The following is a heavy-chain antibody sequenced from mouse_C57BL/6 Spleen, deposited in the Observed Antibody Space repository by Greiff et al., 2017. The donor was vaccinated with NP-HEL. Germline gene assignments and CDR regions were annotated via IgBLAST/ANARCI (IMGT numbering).Heavy chain of an antibody. CDR2: INYDGSST. D-gene: IGHD4-1*01. J-gene: IGHJ1*03. V-gene: IGHV5-16*01. CDR3: ARDLGSWYFDV. CDR1: GFTFSDYY. Sequence: EVKLEESEGGLVQPGSSMKLSCTASGFTFSDYYMAWVRQVPEKGLEWVANINYDGSSTYYLDSLKSRFIISRDNAKNILYLQMSSLKSEDTATYYCARDLGSWYFDVWGTGTTVTVSS.